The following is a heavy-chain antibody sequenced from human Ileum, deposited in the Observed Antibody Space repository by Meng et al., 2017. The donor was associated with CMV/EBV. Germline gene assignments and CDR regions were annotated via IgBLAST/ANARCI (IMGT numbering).Heavy chain of an antibody. J-gene: IGHJ4*02. V-gene: IGHV1-46*01. Sequence: KASGDTFTSYYMNWVRQAHGQGLEWMGIINPSGGSTSYAQKFQGRVTMTRDTSTSTVYMELSSLRSEDTAVYYCARDPNSGSYDGFDYWGQGTLVTVSS. CDR1: GDTFTSYY. CDR2: INPSGGST. D-gene: IGHD1-26*01. CDR3: ARDPNSGSYDGFDY.